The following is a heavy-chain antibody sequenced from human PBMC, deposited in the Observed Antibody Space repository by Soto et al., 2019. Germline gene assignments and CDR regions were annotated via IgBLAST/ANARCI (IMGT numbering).Heavy chain of an antibody. CDR3: ARQEFSLYSSNWYPIGS. CDR2: IFYTGNT. V-gene: IGHV4-39*01. J-gene: IGHJ5*02. Sequence: SLTLPFTCSVSASCISSSTSYWGWIRQPPGKGLEWIGSIFYTGNTYYNPSLRSRVTISVSTSKNQFSLKLSSVTAADTAVYSCARQEFSLYSSNWYPIGSWGQGTLVTVSS. CDR1: ASCISSSTSY. D-gene: IGHD6-13*01.